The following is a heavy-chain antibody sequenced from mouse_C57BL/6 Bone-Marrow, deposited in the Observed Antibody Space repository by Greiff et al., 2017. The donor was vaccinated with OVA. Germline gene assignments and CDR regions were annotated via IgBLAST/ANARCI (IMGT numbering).Heavy chain of an antibody. CDR2: ISNGGGST. CDR3: ARRGGGDYFDY. CDR1: GFTFSDYY. D-gene: IGHD1-1*02. Sequence: EVQVVESGGGLVQPGGSLKLSCAASGFTFSDYYMYWVRQTPEKRLEWVAYISNGGGSTYYPDTVKGRFTLSRDNAKNTPYLQMSRLKSEDTARYYCARRGGGDYFDYWGQGTTLTVSS. J-gene: IGHJ2*01. V-gene: IGHV5-12*01.